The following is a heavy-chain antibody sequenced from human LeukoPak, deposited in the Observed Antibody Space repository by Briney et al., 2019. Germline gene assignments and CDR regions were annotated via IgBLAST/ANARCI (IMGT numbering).Heavy chain of an antibody. V-gene: IGHV4-59*01. CDR3: ARQSDPYYHYGLDF. J-gene: IGHJ6*02. CDR2: VYYTGTT. Sequence: PSETLSLTCALSGGSIKSYYWSWIRQPLGKGLEWIGYVYYTGTTSYNPSLKSRVTISVETSKNQFSLTLNSVTAADTAVYHCARQSDPYYHYGLDFWGQGTTVIVSS. CDR1: GGSIKSYY.